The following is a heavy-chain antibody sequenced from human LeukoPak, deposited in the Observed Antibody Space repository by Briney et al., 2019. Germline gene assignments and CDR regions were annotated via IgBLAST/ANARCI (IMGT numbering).Heavy chain of an antibody. CDR3: ARLIIVGATRGDY. J-gene: IGHJ4*02. CDR2: IYYSGST. D-gene: IGHD1-26*01. Sequence: SETLSLTCTVSGGSISSSSYYWGWIRQPPGKGLEWIGSIYYSGSTYYNPSLKSRVTISVDTYKNQFSLKLSSVTAADTAVYYCARLIIVGATRGDYWGQGTLVTVSS. V-gene: IGHV4-39*01. CDR1: GGSISSSSYY.